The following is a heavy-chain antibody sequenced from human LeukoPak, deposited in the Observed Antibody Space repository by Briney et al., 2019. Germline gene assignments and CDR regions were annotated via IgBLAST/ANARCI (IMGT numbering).Heavy chain of an antibody. D-gene: IGHD5-12*01. CDR2: IKNDGSAK. CDR1: GFSFTNYW. V-gene: IGHV3-7*01. J-gene: IGHJ5*02. CDR3: ARATGHDSHDWVSQFDR. Sequence: GGSLRLSCVASGFSFTNYWMSWVRQAPGKGLEWVANIKNDGSAKYYVESVKGRFTISRDNAKNSLYLLMNSLRAEDTAVYYCARATGHDSHDWVSQFDRWGQGTLVTVSS.